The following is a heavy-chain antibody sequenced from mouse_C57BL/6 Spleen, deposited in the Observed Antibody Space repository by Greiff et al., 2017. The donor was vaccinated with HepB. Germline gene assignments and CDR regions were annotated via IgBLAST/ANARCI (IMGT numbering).Heavy chain of an antibody. CDR1: GYAFSSSW. Sequence: QVQLQQSGPELVKPGASVKISCKASGYAFSSSWMNSVKQRPGKGLEWIGRIYPGDGDTNYNGKFKGKATLTADKSSSPAYMQLSSLTSEDSAVYFCARGRGNYGYFDVWGTGTTVTVSS. D-gene: IGHD2-1*01. CDR3: ARGRGNYGYFDV. CDR2: IYPGDGDT. J-gene: IGHJ1*03. V-gene: IGHV1-82*01.